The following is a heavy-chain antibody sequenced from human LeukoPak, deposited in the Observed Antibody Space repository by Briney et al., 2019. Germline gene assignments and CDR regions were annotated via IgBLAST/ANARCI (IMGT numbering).Heavy chain of an antibody. CDR3: AKDVAVAHDY. Sequence: GGSLRLSCAASGFIFSSYSINWVRQAPGKGLEWVSAISGSGGSTYYADSVKGRFTISRDNSKNTLYLQMNSLRAEDTAVYYCAKDVAVAHDYWGQGTLVTVSS. J-gene: IGHJ4*02. CDR1: GFIFSSYS. D-gene: IGHD6-19*01. CDR2: ISGSGGST. V-gene: IGHV3-23*01.